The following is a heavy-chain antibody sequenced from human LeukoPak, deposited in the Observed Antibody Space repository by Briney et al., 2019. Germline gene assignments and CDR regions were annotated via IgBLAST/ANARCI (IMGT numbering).Heavy chain of an antibody. D-gene: IGHD2-2*01. CDR3: ARVKWDIVVVPAATFFDS. Sequence: SETLSLTCTVSGGSINSGGYYWSWIRQHPGKGLEWIGYIFYSGTTYYNPPLKSRLTISVDTSKNQFSLKLSSVSAADTAVYYCARVKWDIVVVPAATFFDSWGQGTLVTVSS. J-gene: IGHJ4*02. CDR2: IFYSGTT. V-gene: IGHV4-31*03. CDR1: GGSINSGGYY.